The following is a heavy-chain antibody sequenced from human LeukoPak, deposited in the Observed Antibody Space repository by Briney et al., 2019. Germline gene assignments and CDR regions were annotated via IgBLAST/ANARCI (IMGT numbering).Heavy chain of an antibody. V-gene: IGHV1-46*01. CDR1: GYTFTSYY. CDR3: ARTYSSSDELDY. J-gene: IGHJ4*02. CDR2: INPSGGST. Sequence: GASVKVSCKASGYTFTSYYIHWVRQAPGQGLEWMGIINPSGGSTTYAQKFQGRVAMTRDTSTSRVYMEVSSLRSEDTAVYYCARTYSSSDELDYWGQGTLVTVSS. D-gene: IGHD6-13*01.